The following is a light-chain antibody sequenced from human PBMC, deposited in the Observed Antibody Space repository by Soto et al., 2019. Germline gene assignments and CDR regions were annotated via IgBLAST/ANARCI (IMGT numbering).Light chain of an antibody. Sequence: DIQMTQSPSTLSASVGDRVTITCRASQSISSWLAWYQQKPGKAPKLLIYKASSLESGVPSRFSGSGSGTDFTLTLSSLQPDDFAPYSCHPSFTFGPGTKVDIK. V-gene: IGKV1-5*03. CDR3: HPSFT. CDR1: QSISSW. J-gene: IGKJ3*01. CDR2: KAS.